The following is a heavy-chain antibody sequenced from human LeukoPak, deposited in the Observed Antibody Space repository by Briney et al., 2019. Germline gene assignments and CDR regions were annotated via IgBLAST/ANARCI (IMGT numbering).Heavy chain of an antibody. J-gene: IGHJ4*02. D-gene: IGHD5-18*01. CDR1: GFTFSSYW. CDR2: INSHGSTT. V-gene: IGHV3-74*01. Sequence: PGGSLRLSCAASGFTFSSYWMHWVRQPPGKGLVWVSCINSHGSTTSYADSVKGRFTISRDNAKNTAYLQLNSLRAEDTAVYYCARGGAYGYGYVGYWGQGTLVTVSS. CDR3: ARGGAYGYGYVGY.